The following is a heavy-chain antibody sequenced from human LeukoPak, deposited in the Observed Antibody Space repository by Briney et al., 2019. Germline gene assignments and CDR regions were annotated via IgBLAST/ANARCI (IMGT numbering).Heavy chain of an antibody. CDR3: ARGSTGDGYPDY. D-gene: IGHD5-24*01. V-gene: IGHV1-69*04. CDR1: GGTFSSYA. Sequence: SVKVSCKASGGTFSSYAISWVRQAPGQGLEWMGRIIPILGIANYAQKFQGRVTITADKSTSTAYMELSSLRSEDTAVYYCARGSTGDGYPDYWGQGTLVTVSS. CDR2: IIPILGIA. J-gene: IGHJ4*02.